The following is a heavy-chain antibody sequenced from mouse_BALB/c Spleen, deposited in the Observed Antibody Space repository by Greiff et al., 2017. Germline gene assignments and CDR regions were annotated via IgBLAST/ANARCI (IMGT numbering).Heavy chain of an antibody. D-gene: IGHD2-14*01. V-gene: IGHV3-2*02. CDR3: AREGDRYDGAWFAY. CDR2: ISYSGST. CDR1: GYSITSDYA. Sequence: EVKLQESGPGLVKPSQSLSLTCTVTGYSITSDYAWTWIRQFPGNKLEWMGYISYSGSTSYNPSLKSRISITRDTSKNQFFLQLNSVTTEDTATYYCAREGDRYDGAWFAYWGQGTLVTVSA. J-gene: IGHJ3*01.